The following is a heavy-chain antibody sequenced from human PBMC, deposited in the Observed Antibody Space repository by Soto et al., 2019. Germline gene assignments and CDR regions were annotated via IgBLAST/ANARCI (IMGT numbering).Heavy chain of an antibody. V-gene: IGHV1-8*01. CDR3: ARGIKGLPPSAFDI. CDR2: LNPNTDKT. D-gene: IGHD5-12*01. J-gene: IGHJ3*02. CDR1: GYTFSNYD. Sequence: ASVKVSCKASGYTFSNYDINWVRQATGQGLEWMGWLNPNTDKTGSAQKFQGRVTMTRNTSISTAYLELSGLRSDDTAVYYCARGIKGLPPSAFDIWGQGTRVTVSS.